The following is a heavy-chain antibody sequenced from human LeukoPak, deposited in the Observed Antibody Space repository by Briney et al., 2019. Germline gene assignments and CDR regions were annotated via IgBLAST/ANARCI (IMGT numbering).Heavy chain of an antibody. V-gene: IGHV1-18*01. D-gene: IGHD6-6*01. CDR2: ISPNNGNT. CDR3: ARVREYTAFDY. J-gene: IGHJ4*02. CDR1: GYTLVTYG. Sequence: GASVKVSYKASGYTLVTYGIGGVGQAPGQGLEWLGWISPNNGNTNYAQKLRGRLTMTTDPSTNTIYMELKSLTSDDTAVYYCARVREYTAFDYGGRGTLVTVSS.